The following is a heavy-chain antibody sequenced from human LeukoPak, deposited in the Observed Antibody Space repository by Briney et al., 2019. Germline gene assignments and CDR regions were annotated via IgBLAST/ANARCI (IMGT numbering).Heavy chain of an antibody. Sequence: PGGSLRLSCAASGFTFSDYVMIWVRQAPGKGLEWVSGITASGDSTYYADSVKGRFTMSRHNSKNTVYLQMNSLRVDDTAVYYCARRDIVVIVSASDYWGQGTLVTVSS. CDR2: ITASGDST. J-gene: IGHJ4*02. D-gene: IGHD2-15*01. V-gene: IGHV3-23*01. CDR3: ARRDIVVIVSASDY. CDR1: GFTFSDYV.